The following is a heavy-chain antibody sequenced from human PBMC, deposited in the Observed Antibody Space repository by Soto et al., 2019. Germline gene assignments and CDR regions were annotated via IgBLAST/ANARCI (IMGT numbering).Heavy chain of an antibody. J-gene: IGHJ4*02. CDR3: AGPNPQRGSGSLFDY. D-gene: IGHD2-8*01. CDR1: GGTFSSYT. Sequence: QVQLVQSGAEVKKPGSSVKVSCKASGGTFSSYTISWVRQAPGQGLEWMGRIIPILGITNYAQKFQGRVTITADKSTSTAYMELSSLRSEDTAVYYCAGPNPQRGSGSLFDYWGQGTLVTVSS. V-gene: IGHV1-69*02. CDR2: IIPILGIT.